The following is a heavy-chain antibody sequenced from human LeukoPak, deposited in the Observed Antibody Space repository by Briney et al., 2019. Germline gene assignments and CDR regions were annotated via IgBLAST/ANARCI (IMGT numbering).Heavy chain of an antibody. Sequence: GGSLRLSCAASGFTFDDYAMHWVRQAPGKGLEWVSGISWNSGSIGYADSVKGRFTISRDNAKNSLYLQMNSLRADDTAVYYCAREKCSSPSCYRYYGMDVWGQGTTVTASS. J-gene: IGHJ6*02. V-gene: IGHV3-9*01. CDR2: ISWNSGSI. CDR3: AREKCSSPSCYRYYGMDV. CDR1: GFTFDDYA. D-gene: IGHD2-2*01.